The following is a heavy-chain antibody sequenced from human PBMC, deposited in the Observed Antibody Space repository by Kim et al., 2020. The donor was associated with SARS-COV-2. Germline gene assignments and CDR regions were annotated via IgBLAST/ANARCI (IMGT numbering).Heavy chain of an antibody. D-gene: IGHD2-2*01. J-gene: IGHJ5*02. Sequence: SETLSLTCTVSGGSISSGDYYWSWIRQPPGKGLEWIGYIYYSGSTYYNPSLKSRVTISVDTSKNQFSLKLSSVTAADTAVYYCARGAPPSSSWFDPWGQGTLVTVSS. CDR2: IYYSGST. CDR3: ARGAPPSSSWFDP. V-gene: IGHV4-30-4*01. CDR1: GGSISSGDYY.